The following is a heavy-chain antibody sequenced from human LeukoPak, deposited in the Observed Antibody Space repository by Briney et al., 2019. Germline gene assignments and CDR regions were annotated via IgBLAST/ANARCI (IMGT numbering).Heavy chain of an antibody. CDR1: GGSFSGYY. CDR3: ARDRSGHIYGRFDY. Sequence: ETLSLTCDVYGGSFSGYYWSWIRQPPEKGLEWIGEINHSGSTNYNPSLKSRVTISVDTSKNQFSLKLSSVTAADTAVYYCARDRSGHIYGRFDYWGQGTLVTVSS. D-gene: IGHD5-18*01. CDR2: INHSGST. J-gene: IGHJ4*02. V-gene: IGHV4-34*01.